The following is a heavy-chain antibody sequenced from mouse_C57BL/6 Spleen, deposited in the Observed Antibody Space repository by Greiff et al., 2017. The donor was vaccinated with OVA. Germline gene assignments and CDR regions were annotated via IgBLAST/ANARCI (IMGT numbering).Heavy chain of an antibody. D-gene: IGHD1-1*01. CDR3: ARSNYYGSSYGGYFDY. CDR1: GFNIKNTY. J-gene: IGHJ2*01. CDR2: IDPANGNT. V-gene: IGHV14-3*01. Sequence: EVQLQQSVAELVRPGASVKLSCTASGFNIKNTYMHWVKQRPEQGLEWVGRIDPANGNTKSAPKFQGKATIPADTSSNTAYLQLSSLTSEDTASYYCARSNYYGSSYGGYFDYWGQGTTLTVSS.